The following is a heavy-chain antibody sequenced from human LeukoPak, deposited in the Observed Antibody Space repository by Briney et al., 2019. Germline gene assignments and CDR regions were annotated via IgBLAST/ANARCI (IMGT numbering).Heavy chain of an antibody. CDR1: GFTFSSYA. CDR2: ISGSGGST. J-gene: IGHJ5*02. CDR3: AKARIASASNRFDP. Sequence: GGSLRLSCAASGFTFSSYAMSWVRPAPGEGLECVSAISGSGGSTYYADSVKGRFTISRDNSKNTLYLQMNSLRAEDTAVYYCAKARIASASNRFDPWGQGTLVTVSS. D-gene: IGHD6-13*01. V-gene: IGHV3-23*01.